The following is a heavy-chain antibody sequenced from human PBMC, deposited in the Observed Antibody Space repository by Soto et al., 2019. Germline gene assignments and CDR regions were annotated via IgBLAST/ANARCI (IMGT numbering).Heavy chain of an antibody. D-gene: IGHD5-18*01. Sequence: PSETLSLTCTVSGGSITTGGYYWSWIRQLPGKGLEWIGHRYYSESTYYNPSLKSRVSISLDTSKNQFSLKLSSVTAADTAVYYCARRATAMVTPPFDYWGQGTLVTVYS. V-gene: IGHV4-31*03. CDR2: RYYSEST. CDR1: GGSITTGGYY. CDR3: ARRATAMVTPPFDY. J-gene: IGHJ4*02.